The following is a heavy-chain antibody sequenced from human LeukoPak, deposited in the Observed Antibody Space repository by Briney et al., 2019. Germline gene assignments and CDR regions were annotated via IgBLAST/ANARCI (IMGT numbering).Heavy chain of an antibody. V-gene: IGHV3-74*01. D-gene: IGHD4-11*01. CDR1: GFIFSSHW. CDR2: IKTDGSST. CDR3: ARDHSPGWFGP. J-gene: IGHJ5*02. Sequence: PGGSLRLSCAASGFIFSSHWMHWVRQAPGKELEWVSRIKTDGSSTDYVDSVKGRFTISRDNAKDTLYLQMNSLRVEDTAVYYCARDHSPGWFGPWGQGTLVTVSS.